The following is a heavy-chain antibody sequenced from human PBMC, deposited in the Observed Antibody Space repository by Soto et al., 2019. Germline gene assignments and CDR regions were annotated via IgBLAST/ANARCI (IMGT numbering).Heavy chain of an antibody. D-gene: IGHD3-16*01. CDR2: IYHGLSI. CDR3: ARHGGYYFDY. Sequence: XDTLSLTSDVDSWSFSGYYWSWIRQPPGKGLEWIGEIYHGLSIVYNPSLKSRVTISGDSSKNQFSLKLSFVTAADTAVYYCARHGGYYFDYWGQGTLVTVS. V-gene: IGHV4-34*01. CDR1: SWSFSGYY. J-gene: IGHJ4*02.